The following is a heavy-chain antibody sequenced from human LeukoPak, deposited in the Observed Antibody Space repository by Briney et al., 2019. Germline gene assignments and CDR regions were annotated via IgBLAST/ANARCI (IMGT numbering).Heavy chain of an antibody. CDR2: ISSSSSYI. CDR1: GFTCSSYS. Sequence: GGSLRLSCAASGFTCSSYSMNWVRQAPGKGLEWVSSISSSSSYIYYADSVKGRFTISRDNAKNSLYLQMNSLRAEDTAVYYCARGGSRYYGMNVWGQGTTVTVSS. D-gene: IGHD2-15*01. CDR3: ARGGSRYYGMNV. V-gene: IGHV3-21*01. J-gene: IGHJ6*02.